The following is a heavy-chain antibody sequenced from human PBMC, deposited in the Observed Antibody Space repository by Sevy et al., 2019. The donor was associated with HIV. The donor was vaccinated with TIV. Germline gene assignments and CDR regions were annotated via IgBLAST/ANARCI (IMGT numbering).Heavy chain of an antibody. CDR3: ATAPGYYDSAPFDY. V-gene: IGHV3-15*01. CDR2: IKSKIDGETT. D-gene: IGHD3-22*01. CDR1: GFTFNNAW. J-gene: IGHJ4*02. Sequence: GGSLRLSCAFSGFTFNNAWMNWVRQAPGTGLQWVGLIKSKIDGETTDYAAPVKGRFTISRDDSKNTLFLQMNSLKIEDTAVYYCATAPGYYDSAPFDYWGPGTLVTVSS.